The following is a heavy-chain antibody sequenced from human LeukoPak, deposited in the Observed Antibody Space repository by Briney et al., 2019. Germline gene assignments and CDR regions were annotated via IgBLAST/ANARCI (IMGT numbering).Heavy chain of an antibody. J-gene: IGHJ2*01. D-gene: IGHD6-19*01. CDR1: GYTFTTHW. V-gene: IGHV5-51*01. CDR2: IYPGNSDT. Sequence: GESLKISCKGSGYTFTTHWIGWVRQMPGKGLEWMGIIYPGNSDTRYSPSFQGQVTISADKSISTAYLQWSSLKASDTAMYYCARHAVAVPYWYFDLWGRGTLVTVSS. CDR3: ARHAVAVPYWYFDL.